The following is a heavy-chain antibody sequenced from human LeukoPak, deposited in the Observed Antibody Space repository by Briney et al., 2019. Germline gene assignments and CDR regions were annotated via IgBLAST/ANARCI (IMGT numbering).Heavy chain of an antibody. CDR2: INHSGST. D-gene: IGHD5-12*01. Sequence: SETLSLTCAVYGGSFSGYYWSWIRQPPGKGLEWIGEINHSGSTNYNPSLKSRVTISVDTSKNQFSLKLSSVTAADPAVYYCARGPHIVARYYYHGMDVWGQGTTVTVSS. CDR3: ARGPHIVARYYYHGMDV. J-gene: IGHJ6*02. V-gene: IGHV4-34*01. CDR1: GGSFSGYY.